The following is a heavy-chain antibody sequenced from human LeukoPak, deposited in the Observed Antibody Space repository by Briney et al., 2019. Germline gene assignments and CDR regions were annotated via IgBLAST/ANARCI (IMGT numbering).Heavy chain of an antibody. Sequence: SETLSLTCTVSGGSISSYYWSWIRQPPGKGLEWIGYIYYSGSTNYNPSLKSRVTISVDTSKNQFSLKLSSVTAADTAVYYCARLLSGNDYGDGAFDIWGQGTMVTVSS. CDR3: ARLLSGNDYGDGAFDI. CDR1: GGSISSYY. V-gene: IGHV4-59*08. D-gene: IGHD4-17*01. J-gene: IGHJ3*02. CDR2: IYYSGST.